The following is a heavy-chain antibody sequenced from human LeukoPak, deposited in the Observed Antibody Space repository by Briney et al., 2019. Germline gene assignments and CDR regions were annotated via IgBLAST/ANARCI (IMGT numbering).Heavy chain of an antibody. CDR2: IKSDGSTT. Sequence: GGSLRLSCAASGFTFSSYWMHWVRQTPGKGLVWVSRIKSDGSTTTYADSVKGRFTISRDNAKNTLYLQMNRLRAEDTAVYYCVRVLPPGPEFFDLWGRGTLVTVSS. V-gene: IGHV3-74*01. D-gene: IGHD3-10*01. CDR3: VRVLPPGPEFFDL. J-gene: IGHJ2*01. CDR1: GFTFSSYW.